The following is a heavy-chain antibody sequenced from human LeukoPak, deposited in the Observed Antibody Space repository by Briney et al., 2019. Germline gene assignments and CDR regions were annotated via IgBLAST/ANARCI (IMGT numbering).Heavy chain of an antibody. CDR1: GGSISSGDYS. Sequence: SETLSLTCTVSGGSISSGDYSWSWIRQPPGKGLEWIGYIYYSGSTYYNPSLKSRVTISVDTSKNQFSLKLSSVTAADTAVYYCARQRYSSSWYPYADYWGQGTLVTVSS. D-gene: IGHD6-13*01. CDR2: IYYSGST. CDR3: ARQRYSSSWYPYADY. J-gene: IGHJ4*02. V-gene: IGHV4-30-4*01.